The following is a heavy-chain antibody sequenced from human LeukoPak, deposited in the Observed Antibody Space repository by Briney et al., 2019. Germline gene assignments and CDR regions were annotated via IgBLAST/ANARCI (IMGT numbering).Heavy chain of an antibody. V-gene: IGHV1-2*02. CDR2: INPNSGGT. J-gene: IGHJ4*02. D-gene: IGHD2-15*01. CDR1: GYTFTGYY. CDR3: AREQILGYCSGGSCYGSPGGVDY. Sequence: ASVKVSCKASGYTFTGYYMHWVRPAPGQGLEWMGWINPNSGGTNYAQKFQGRVTMTRDTSISTAYMELSRLRSDDTAVYYCAREQILGYCSGGSCYGSPGGVDYWGQGTLVTVSS.